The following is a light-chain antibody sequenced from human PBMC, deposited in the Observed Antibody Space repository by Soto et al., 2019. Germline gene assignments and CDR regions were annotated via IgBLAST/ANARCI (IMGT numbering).Light chain of an antibody. CDR3: QQYNNWPQWK. Sequence: IGMTHSPSTLSVSPGERSTLSCRASQSVSINLAWYQQKPGQAPRLLIYGASTRATGIPARFSGSGSGTEFTLNISSMQYEDFEVYYCQQYNNWPQWKFGQGKKVDIK. V-gene: IGKV3-15*01. CDR2: GAS. CDR1: QSVSIN. J-gene: IGKJ1*01.